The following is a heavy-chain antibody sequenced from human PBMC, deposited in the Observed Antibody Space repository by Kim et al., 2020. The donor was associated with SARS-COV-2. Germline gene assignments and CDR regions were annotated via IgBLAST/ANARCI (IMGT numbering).Heavy chain of an antibody. Sequence: SVKVSCKASGGTFSSYAISWVRQAPGQGLEWMGGIIPIFGTANYAQKFQGRVTITADESTSTAYMELSSLRSEDTAVYYCAIRYCSGGSCFYYFDYWGQGTLVNVSS. CDR2: IIPIFGTA. CDR3: AIRYCSGGSCFYYFDY. J-gene: IGHJ4*02. D-gene: IGHD2-15*01. CDR1: GGTFSSYA. V-gene: IGHV1-69*13.